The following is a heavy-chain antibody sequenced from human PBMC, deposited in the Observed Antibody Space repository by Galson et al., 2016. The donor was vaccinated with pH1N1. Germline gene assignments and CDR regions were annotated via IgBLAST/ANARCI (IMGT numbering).Heavy chain of an antibody. CDR1: GYTFTNYG. J-gene: IGHJ6*02. Sequence: SVKVPCKASGYTFTNYGINWVRQAPGQGLEWMGWISAYNGNTNYVQKLQGRVTMTTDTSTSTAYMELRSLRSDDTAVYYCARLDIVVGEHWYNGMDVWGQGTTVTVS. D-gene: IGHD2-2*01. V-gene: IGHV1-18*01. CDR2: ISAYNGNT. CDR3: ARLDIVVGEHWYNGMDV.